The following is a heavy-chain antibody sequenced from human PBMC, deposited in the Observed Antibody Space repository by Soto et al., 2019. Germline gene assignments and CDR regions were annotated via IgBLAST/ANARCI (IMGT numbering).Heavy chain of an antibody. Sequence: PGESLKISCAASGVSFSSYAFSWVRQAPGKGLEWVSAISGSGDKIYYADSVKGRFTISRDNSKNTLYLQMNSLRAEDTAVYYCAKYPNDFWSGYSPNWFDPWGQGTLVTVSS. CDR1: GVSFSSYA. D-gene: IGHD3-3*01. V-gene: IGHV3-23*01. CDR3: AKYPNDFWSGYSPNWFDP. CDR2: ISGSGDKI. J-gene: IGHJ5*02.